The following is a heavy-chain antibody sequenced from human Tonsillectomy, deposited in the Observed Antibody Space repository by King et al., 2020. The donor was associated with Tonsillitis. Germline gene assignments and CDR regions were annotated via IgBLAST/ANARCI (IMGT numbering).Heavy chain of an antibody. CDR1: GFTVSNNY. CDR3: ASGAAYYYYGMDV. D-gene: IGHD1-26*01. V-gene: IGHV3-53*04. J-gene: IGHJ6*02. CDR2: IYNGGST. Sequence: VQLVESGGGLVQPGGSLRLSCAASGFTVSNNYMSWVRQAPGKGLEWVSVIYNGGSTYYADSVKGRFTISRHNSKNTLHLQMNSLRAEDTAVYYCASGAAYYYYGMDVWGQGTTVTVSS.